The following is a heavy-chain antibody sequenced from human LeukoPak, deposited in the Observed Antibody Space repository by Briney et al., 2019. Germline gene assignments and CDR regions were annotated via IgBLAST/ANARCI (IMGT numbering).Heavy chain of an antibody. CDR1: GFTFSNYA. Sequence: GGSLRLSCAASGFTFSNYAMSWVRQAPGKGLEWVSTISGSGGSAYYADSVKGRFTISRDNSKNTLYLQMNSLRADDTALYYCVKGWEAAYWGQGTLVTVSS. V-gene: IGHV3-23*01. CDR3: VKGWEAAY. D-gene: IGHD1-26*01. J-gene: IGHJ4*02. CDR2: ISGSGGSA.